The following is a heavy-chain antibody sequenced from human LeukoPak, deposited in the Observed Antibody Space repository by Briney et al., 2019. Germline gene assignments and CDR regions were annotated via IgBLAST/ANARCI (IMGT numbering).Heavy chain of an antibody. J-gene: IGHJ5*02. CDR1: GDSVSGNSAA. D-gene: IGHD6-6*01. V-gene: IGHV6-1*01. Sequence: SQTLSLTCAISGDSVSGNSAAWNWIRQSPSRGLEWLGRTYYRSKWYNDYAVSVKSRITINPDTSKNQFSLQLNSVTPEDTAVYYCARSSIAARYNWFDPWGQGTLVTVSS. CDR2: TYYRSKWYN. CDR3: ARSSIAARYNWFDP.